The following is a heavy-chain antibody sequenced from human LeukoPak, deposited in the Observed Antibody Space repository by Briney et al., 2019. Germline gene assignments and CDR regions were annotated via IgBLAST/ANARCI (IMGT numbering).Heavy chain of an antibody. Sequence: ASVKVSCKASGGTFSSYAISWVRQAPGQGLEWMGIINPSGGSTSYAQKFQGRVTMTRDTSTSTVYMELSSLRSEDTAAYYCARARPRCCSGGSCYTRYYYYYGMGVWGQGTTVTVSS. CDR1: GGTFSSYA. CDR3: ARARPRCCSGGSCYTRYYYYYGMGV. CDR2: INPSGGST. J-gene: IGHJ6*02. V-gene: IGHV1-46*01. D-gene: IGHD2-15*01.